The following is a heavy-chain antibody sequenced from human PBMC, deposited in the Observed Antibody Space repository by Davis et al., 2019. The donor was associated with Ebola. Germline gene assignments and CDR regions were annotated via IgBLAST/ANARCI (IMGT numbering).Heavy chain of an antibody. CDR3: ARGHVLRFLEWLSNYYYGMDV. J-gene: IGHJ6*02. CDR2: INSDGSST. V-gene: IGHV3-74*01. Sequence: PGGSLRLSCAASGFTFSSYWMHWVRQAPGKGLVWVSRINSDGSSTSYADSVKGRFTISRDNAKNTLYLQMNSLRAEDTAVYYCARGHVLRFLEWLSNYYYGMDVWGQGTTVTVSS. CDR1: GFTFSSYW. D-gene: IGHD3-3*01.